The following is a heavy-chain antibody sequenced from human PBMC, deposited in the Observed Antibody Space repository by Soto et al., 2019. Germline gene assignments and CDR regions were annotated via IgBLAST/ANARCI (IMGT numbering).Heavy chain of an antibody. CDR1: GYTFSDYG. V-gene: IGHV1-18*04. J-gene: IGHJ4*02. D-gene: IGHD3-3*01. Sequence: ASVKVSCKTSGYTFSDYGVNWVRQAPGQGLEWVGWIGASNGNTKYAQKLQGRVTLTAETSTSTLFMELRSLRSDDTAVYYCTRDFLTIFGGVDYQNFDCWGQGTLVTVSS. CDR2: IGASNGNT. CDR3: TRDFLTIFGGVDYQNFDC.